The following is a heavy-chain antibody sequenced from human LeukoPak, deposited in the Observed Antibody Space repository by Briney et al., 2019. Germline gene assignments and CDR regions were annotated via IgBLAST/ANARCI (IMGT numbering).Heavy chain of an antibody. CDR2: IYHSGST. J-gene: IGHJ4*02. D-gene: IGHD3-3*01. Sequence: SETLSLTCTVSGYSISSGYYWGWIRQPPGKGLEWIGSIYHSGSTYYNPSLKSRVTISVDTSKNQFSLKLSSVTAADTAVYYCAKGPLEIFGVVTPHDYWGQGTLVTVSS. V-gene: IGHV4-38-2*02. CDR3: AKGPLEIFGVVTPHDY. CDR1: GYSISSGYY.